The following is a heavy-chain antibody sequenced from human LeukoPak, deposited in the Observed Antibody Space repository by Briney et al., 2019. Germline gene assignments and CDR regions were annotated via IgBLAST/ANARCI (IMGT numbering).Heavy chain of an antibody. J-gene: IGHJ5*02. V-gene: IGHV4-39*07. CDR2: MYYTGTT. CDR1: GGSIRSLRYS. D-gene: IGHD5-12*01. CDR3: ARSVSAYAGRGWFDP. Sequence: SETLSLTCSVSGGSIRSLRYSWGWIRQPPGKGLEWIASMYYTGTTYYNPSLKSRVTMSVDTSKNQFSLNLTSVTAADTAVFYCARSVSAYAGRGWFDPWGQGTLVTVSS.